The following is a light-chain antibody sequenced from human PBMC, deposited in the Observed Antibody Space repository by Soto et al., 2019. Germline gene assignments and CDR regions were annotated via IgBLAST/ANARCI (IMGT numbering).Light chain of an antibody. J-gene: IGKJ4*01. V-gene: IGKV3-15*01. CDR1: QSVSSY. Sequence: EIVMTQSPATLSVSPGERATLSCRASQSVSSYLAWYQQKPGQAPRLLISGASTRATAIPARFSGSGSGTEFTLTITSLQSEDFAVYYCQQYYTWPLTFGGGTKVEIK. CDR2: GAS. CDR3: QQYYTWPLT.